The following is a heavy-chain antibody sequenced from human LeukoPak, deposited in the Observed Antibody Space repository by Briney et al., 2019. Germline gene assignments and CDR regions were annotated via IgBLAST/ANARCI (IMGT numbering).Heavy chain of an antibody. CDR2: IYYSGST. V-gene: IGHV4-31*03. J-gene: IGHJ5*02. CDR3: ARDGEIFGSSWFDP. Sequence: PSETLSLTCTVSGGSISSGGYYWSWIRQHPGKGLEWIGYIYYSGSTYYNPSLKSRVTISVDTSKNQFSLKLSSVTAADTAVYYCARDGEIFGSSWFDPWGQGTLVTVSS. CDR1: GGSISSGGYY. D-gene: IGHD3-3*01.